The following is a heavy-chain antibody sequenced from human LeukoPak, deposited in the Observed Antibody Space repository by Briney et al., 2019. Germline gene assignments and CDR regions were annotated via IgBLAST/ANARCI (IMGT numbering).Heavy chain of an antibody. V-gene: IGHV3-30*02. D-gene: IGHD1-26*01. Sequence: GGSLRLSCAASGFTFSSYGMHWVRQAPGKGLEWVAFIRYDGSNKYYANSVKGRFTISRDNSKNTLYLQMNSLRAEDTAVYYCAKVLVGATKVPTYFGYWGQGTLVTVSS. CDR2: IRYDGSNK. CDR3: AKVLVGATKVPTYFGY. CDR1: GFTFSSYG. J-gene: IGHJ4*02.